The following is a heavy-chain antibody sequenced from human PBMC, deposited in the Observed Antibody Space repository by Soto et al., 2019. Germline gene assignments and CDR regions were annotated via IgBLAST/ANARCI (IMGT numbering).Heavy chain of an antibody. Sequence: QVQLQESGPGLVKPSQTLSLTCTVSGASISSGDYYWTWIRQPPGKGLEWIGSIYYSGSTYYNPSLKSRVTISVDPSNNQFSLMLSSVTAADTAIYYCVRASYDSSTYYLDYWGQGTLVTVSS. CDR3: VRASYDSSTYYLDY. CDR2: IYYSGST. CDR1: GASISSGDYY. D-gene: IGHD3-22*01. J-gene: IGHJ4*02. V-gene: IGHV4-30-4*01.